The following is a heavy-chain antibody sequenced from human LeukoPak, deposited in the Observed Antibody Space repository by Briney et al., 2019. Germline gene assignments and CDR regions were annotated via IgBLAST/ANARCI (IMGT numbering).Heavy chain of an antibody. CDR1: GGSFSGYY. V-gene: IGHV4-34*01. CDR3: ASLIVVVTTGWFDP. Sequence: SETLSLTCVVYGGSFSGYYWSWIRQPPGKGLEWIGEINHSGSTNYNPSLKSRVTISVDTSKNQFSLKLSSVTAADTAVYYCASLIVVVTTGWFDPWGQGTLVTVSS. J-gene: IGHJ5*02. D-gene: IGHD3-22*01. CDR2: INHSGST.